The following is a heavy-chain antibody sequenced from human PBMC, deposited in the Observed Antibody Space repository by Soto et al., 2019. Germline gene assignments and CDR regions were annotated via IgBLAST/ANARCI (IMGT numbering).Heavy chain of an antibody. CDR1: GGTFSSYA. D-gene: IGHD2-15*01. Sequence: SVKVSCKASGGTFSSYAISWVRQAPGQGLEWMGGIIPIFGTANYAQKFQGRVTITADESTSTAYMELSRLRSDDTAVYYCARVGLASGGSSNQYYYYGMDVWGQGTTVTVSS. V-gene: IGHV1-69*13. CDR2: IIPIFGTA. CDR3: ARVGLASGGSSNQYYYYGMDV. J-gene: IGHJ6*02.